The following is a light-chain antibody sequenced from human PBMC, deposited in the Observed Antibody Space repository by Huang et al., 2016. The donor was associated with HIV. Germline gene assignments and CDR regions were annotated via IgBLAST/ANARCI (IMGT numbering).Light chain of an antibody. V-gene: IGKV4-1*01. J-gene: IGKJ1*01. CDR3: HQYYRSPWT. CDR2: GAS. Sequence: DIVMTQSPDSLAVSLGERATINCKSRQTVLYSSNNKNYLAWYQQKPGQPPKLLIYGASTRESGGPDRFSGSGSGTDFTLTISSLQAADVAVYYCHQYYRSPWTFGQGTKVEIK. CDR1: QTVLYSSNNKNY.